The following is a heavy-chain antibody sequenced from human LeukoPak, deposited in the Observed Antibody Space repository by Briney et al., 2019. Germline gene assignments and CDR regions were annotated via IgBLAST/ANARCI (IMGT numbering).Heavy chain of an antibody. CDR3: ARGIVVPAAKGFDP. CDR2: IYYSGST. V-gene: IGHV4-30-4*08. Sequence: PSQTLSLTCTVSGGSISSGDYYWSWIRQPPGKGLAWIGYIYYSGSTYYNPSLKSRVTISVDTSKNQFSLNLSSVTAADTAVYYCARGIVVPAAKGFDPWGQGTLVTVSS. J-gene: IGHJ5*02. CDR1: GGSISSGDYY. D-gene: IGHD2-2*01.